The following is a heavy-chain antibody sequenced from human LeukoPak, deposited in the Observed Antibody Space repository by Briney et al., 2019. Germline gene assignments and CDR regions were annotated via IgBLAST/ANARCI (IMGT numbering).Heavy chain of an antibody. J-gene: IGHJ4*02. CDR3: ARVMSRVVGFDY. V-gene: IGHV3-23*01. CDR2: ISGSGGST. CDR1: GFTFSSYA. Sequence: PGGSLRLSCAASGFTFSSYAMSWVRQAPGKGLEWVSAISGSGGSTYYSDSAKGRFTISRDNSKNTLYLQMNSLRSEDTAVYYCARVMSRVVGFDYWGQGTLVTVSS. D-gene: IGHD2-15*01.